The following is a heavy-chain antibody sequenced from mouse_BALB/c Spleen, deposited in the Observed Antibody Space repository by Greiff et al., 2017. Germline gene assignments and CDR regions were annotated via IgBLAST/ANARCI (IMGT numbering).Heavy chain of an antibody. Sequence: EVMLVESGGGLVKPGGSLKLSCAASGFTFSSYAMSWVRQSPEKRLEWVAEISSGGSYTYYPDTVTGRFTISRDNAKNTLYLEMSSLRSEDTAMYYCAREYYGSSGYYFDYWGQGTTLTVSS. V-gene: IGHV5-9-4*01. CDR3: AREYYGSSGYYFDY. D-gene: IGHD1-1*01. CDR2: ISSGGSYT. J-gene: IGHJ2*01. CDR1: GFTFSSYA.